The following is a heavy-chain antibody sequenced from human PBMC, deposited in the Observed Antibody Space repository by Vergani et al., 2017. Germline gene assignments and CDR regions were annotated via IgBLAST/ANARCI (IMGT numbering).Heavy chain of an antibody. CDR1: GFTFSSYG. CDR2: IWYDGSNK. D-gene: IGHD3-10*01. V-gene: IGHV3-33*06. Sequence: VQLVESGGGVVQPGRSLRLSCAASGFTFSSYGMHWVRQAPGKGLEWVAVIWYDGSNKYYADSVKVRFTISRDNSKNTLYLQMNSLRAEDTAVYYCAKDGITMVRGAHDYWGQGTLVTVSS. CDR3: AKDGITMVRGAHDY. J-gene: IGHJ4*02.